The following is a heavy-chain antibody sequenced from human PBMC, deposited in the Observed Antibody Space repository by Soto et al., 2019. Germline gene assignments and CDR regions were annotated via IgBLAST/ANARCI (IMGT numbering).Heavy chain of an antibody. CDR1: GFSFSNYA. Sequence: GGSLRLSCAASGFSFSNYAMHWVRQAPGKGLEWGAVISDDGSNKYYADSVKGRFTISRDNSKNTLYLQMNSLTVEDTAVYYCARDRMTTVTYIDYWGQGTLVTVSS. CDR2: ISDDGSNK. V-gene: IGHV3-30*04. CDR3: ARDRMTTVTYIDY. J-gene: IGHJ4*02. D-gene: IGHD4-17*01.